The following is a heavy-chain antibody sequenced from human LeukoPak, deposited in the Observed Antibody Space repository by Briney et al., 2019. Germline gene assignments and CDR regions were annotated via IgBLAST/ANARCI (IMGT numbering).Heavy chain of an antibody. CDR2: IYYSGSI. CDR1: GGSISCYD. D-gene: IGHD3-9*01. V-gene: IGHV4-59*01. J-gene: IGHJ3*02. Sequence: NASETLSLTCTASGGSISCYDWSWIRQPPGKGLYGIAHIYYSGSIHYNPSLKSRVTISVDMSKNPFSLTLRSVTAADTAVYSCARGVMGVLTAFHIWGRGTMVTVSS. CDR3: ARGVMGVLTAFHI.